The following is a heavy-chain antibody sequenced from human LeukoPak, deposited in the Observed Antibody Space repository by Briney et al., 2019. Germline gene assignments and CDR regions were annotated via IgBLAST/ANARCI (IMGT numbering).Heavy chain of an antibody. Sequence: GGSLRLSCVAPGFTFNNYAMNWVRQAPEKGLEWVSTINGSGGDTYYADSVKGRFTISRDNSKNTLYLQMTSLGVEDTALYYCARGGYCNSVTCHPTPDYWGQGTLVTVSS. CDR3: ARGGYCNSVTCHPTPDY. J-gene: IGHJ4*02. CDR1: GFTFNNYA. V-gene: IGHV3-23*01. CDR2: INGSGGDT. D-gene: IGHD2/OR15-2a*01.